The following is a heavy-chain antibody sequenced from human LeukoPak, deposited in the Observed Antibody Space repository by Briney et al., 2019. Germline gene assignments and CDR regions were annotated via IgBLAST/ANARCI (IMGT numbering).Heavy chain of an antibody. D-gene: IGHD4-23*01. V-gene: IGHV1-18*01. J-gene: IGHJ4*02. CDR3: ARRTEGWRGGNFDY. Sequence: ASVKVSCKASGYTFTSYGISGVRQAPGQGLEGMGWISAYNGNTNYAQKLQGRVTMTTDTSTSTAYMELRRLRSDATAVYYCARRTEGWRGGNFDYWGQGTLVTVSS. CDR2: ISAYNGNT. CDR1: GYTFTSYG.